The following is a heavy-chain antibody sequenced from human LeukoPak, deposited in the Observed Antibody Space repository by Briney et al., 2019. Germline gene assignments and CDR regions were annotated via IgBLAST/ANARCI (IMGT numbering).Heavy chain of an antibody. V-gene: IGHV3-30-3*01. CDR3: ARTSGYSSSWSADH. J-gene: IGHJ4*02. CDR2: ISYDGSKK. CDR1: GFTFSSYA. Sequence: GRSLRLSCAASGFTFSSYAMHWVRQAPGKGLEWVAVISYDGSKKYHADSVKGRFTISRGNSKNTLYLQMNSLRAEDTALYYCARTSGYSSSWSADHWGQGTLVTVSS. D-gene: IGHD6-13*01.